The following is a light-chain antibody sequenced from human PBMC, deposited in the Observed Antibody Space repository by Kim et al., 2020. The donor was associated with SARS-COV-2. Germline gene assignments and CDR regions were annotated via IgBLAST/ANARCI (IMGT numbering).Light chain of an antibody. CDR3: QQYGSAPIT. J-gene: IGKJ5*01. CDR1: QSVSSTS. CDR2: GAF. V-gene: IGKV3-20*01. Sequence: EVVLTQSPGTLPLSPGERATLSCSASQSVSSTSLAWYQQKPGQAPRLLMYGAFSRATGIPHRFSGSVSRTDFTLTLSALGPEDFAVYSCQQYGSAPITFGQGTPLEIK.